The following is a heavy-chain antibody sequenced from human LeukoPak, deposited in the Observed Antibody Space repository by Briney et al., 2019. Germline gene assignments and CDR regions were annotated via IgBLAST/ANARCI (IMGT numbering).Heavy chain of an antibody. CDR2: LYSDGRT. V-gene: IGHV3-53*01. CDR3: ARGGGYYPIDY. D-gene: IGHD2-15*01. CDR1: GFTVNSNY. Sequence: GGSLRLSCAASGFTVNSNYMNWVRQAPGKGLEWVSVLYSDGRTYYADSVKGRFTISRDTSKNTLYLQVNSLSAEDTAVYYCARGGGYYPIDYWGQGTLVTVSS. J-gene: IGHJ4*02.